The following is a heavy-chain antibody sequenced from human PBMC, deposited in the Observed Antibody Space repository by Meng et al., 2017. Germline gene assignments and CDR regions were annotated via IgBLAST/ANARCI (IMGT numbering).Heavy chain of an antibody. J-gene: IGHJ6*02. Sequence: GSLRLSCTVSGGSISSYYRRWIRQPPGKGLEWIVYIYYSGSTNYNPSLKSRVTISVDTSKNQFSLKLSSVTAADTAVYYCASQLAYYYYGMDVWGQGTTVTVSS. CDR1: GGSISSYY. V-gene: IGHV4-59*01. CDR2: IYYSGST. D-gene: IGHD2-2*01. CDR3: ASQLAYYYYGMDV.